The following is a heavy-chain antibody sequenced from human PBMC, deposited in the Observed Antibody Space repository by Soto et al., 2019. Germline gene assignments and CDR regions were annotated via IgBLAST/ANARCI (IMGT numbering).Heavy chain of an antibody. Sequence: QVEMEESGPGLLKPSETLSLTCTVSGGSVSSQYWSWIRQPAGKGLEWIGRIYNGGIPLIHPSLESRVALSLDTSKNQFSLTLSSVTAADTATYYCASQDYDKSVYYFDYWGRVTLVTVSS. V-gene: IGHV4-4*07. CDR2: IYNGGIP. CDR1: GGSVSSQY. CDR3: ASQDYDKSVYYFDY. D-gene: IGHD3-22*01. J-gene: IGHJ4*02.